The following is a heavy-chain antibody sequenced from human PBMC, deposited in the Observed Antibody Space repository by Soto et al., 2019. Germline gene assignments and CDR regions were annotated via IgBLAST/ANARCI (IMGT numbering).Heavy chain of an antibody. V-gene: IGHV4-59*01. CDR3: ARGTIAVGLAAPDY. D-gene: IGHD3-9*01. J-gene: IGHJ4*02. CDR2: IYYSGST. Sequence: SETLSLTCTVSGGSISSYYWSWIRQPPGKGLEWIGYIYYSGSTNYNPSLKSRVTISVDTSKNQFSLKLSSVTAADTAVYYCARGTIAVGLAAPDYWGQGTLVTVSS. CDR1: GGSISSYY.